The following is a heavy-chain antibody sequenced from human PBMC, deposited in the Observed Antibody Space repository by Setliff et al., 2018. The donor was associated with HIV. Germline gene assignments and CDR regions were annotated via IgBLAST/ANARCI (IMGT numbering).Heavy chain of an antibody. CDR2: INPNSGGT. CDR1: GYTFTGYY. V-gene: IGHV1-2*02. CDR3: ARGEERRGPPGI. Sequence: ASVKVSCKASGYTFTGYYMHWVRQAPGQGLEWMGWINPNSGGTTYAQKFQGRVTMTRDTSISTAYMEVSRLRSDDTAVYYCARGEERRGPPGIWGQGTMVTVSS. D-gene: IGHD1-26*01. J-gene: IGHJ3*02.